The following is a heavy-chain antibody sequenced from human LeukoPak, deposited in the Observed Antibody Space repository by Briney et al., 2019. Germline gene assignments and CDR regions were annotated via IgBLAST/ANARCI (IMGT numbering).Heavy chain of an antibody. CDR1: GGSISSYY. Sequence: SETLSLTCTVSGGSISSYYWSWIRQPPGKGLEWIGHIYYSGSTNYNPSLKSRVTISVDTSKNQFSLKLSFVTAADTAVYYCATQQWLFGTLFDYWGQGTLVTVSS. D-gene: IGHD6-19*01. J-gene: IGHJ4*02. CDR3: ATQQWLFGTLFDY. V-gene: IGHV4-59*08. CDR2: IYYSGST.